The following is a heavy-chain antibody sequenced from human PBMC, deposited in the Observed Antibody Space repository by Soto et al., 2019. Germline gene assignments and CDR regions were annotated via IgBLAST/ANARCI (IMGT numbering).Heavy chain of an antibody. CDR2: IYPGDSDT. V-gene: IGHV5-51*01. D-gene: IGHD3-22*01. J-gene: IGHJ5*02. CDR3: ASLTPYYYDSSGYYSPWWFDP. Sequence: PGESLKISCKGSGYSFTSYWIGWVRQMPGKGLEWMGIIYPGDSDTRYSPSFQGQVTISADKSISTAYLQWSSLKASDTAMYYCASLTPYYYDSSGYYSPWWFDPWGQGTLVTVSS. CDR1: GYSFTSYW.